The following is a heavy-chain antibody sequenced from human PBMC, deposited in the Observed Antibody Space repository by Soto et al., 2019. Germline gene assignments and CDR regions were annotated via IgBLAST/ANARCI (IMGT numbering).Heavy chain of an antibody. CDR1: GFTFSSYA. Sequence: GGSLRLSCAASGFTFSSYAMHWVRQAPGKGLEWVAATSYDGSDNYYADSVKGRFTISRDNSKNTLYLQMSNLRPEDTAVYYCPRAHAPGRSPHYYGMGVWGLGTTVTVSS. J-gene: IGHJ6*02. CDR3: PRAHAPGRSPHYYGMGV. D-gene: IGHD2-15*01. CDR2: TSYDGSDN. V-gene: IGHV3-30-3*01.